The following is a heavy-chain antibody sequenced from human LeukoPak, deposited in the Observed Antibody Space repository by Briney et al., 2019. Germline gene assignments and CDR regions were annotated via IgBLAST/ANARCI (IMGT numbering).Heavy chain of an antibody. J-gene: IGHJ5*02. CDR3: ARGAPGIAGENWFDP. Sequence: ASVKVSCKTSGYTFTRYGVSWVRQAPGQGLEWMGWISGNNDNTNYAQRVQDRITMTTDTSTSTAYMELRSLRSDDTAVYYCARGAPGIAGENWFDPWGQGTLVTVSS. CDR1: GYTFTRYG. CDR2: ISGNNDNT. V-gene: IGHV1-18*01. D-gene: IGHD6-13*01.